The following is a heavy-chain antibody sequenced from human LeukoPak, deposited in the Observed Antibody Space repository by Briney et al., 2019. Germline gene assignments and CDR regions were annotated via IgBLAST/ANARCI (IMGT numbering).Heavy chain of an antibody. CDR3: ARPRTGYYEERGDFDY. Sequence: ASVKVSCKASGFAFTTYGISWVRQAPGQGLEWMGWISAYNGDTNYAQKLQGRVTMTTDTSTSTAYMELRSLRSDDTPVYYCARPRTGYYEERGDFDYWGQGTLVTVSS. CDR2: ISAYNGDT. J-gene: IGHJ4*02. CDR1: GFAFTTYG. D-gene: IGHD3/OR15-3a*01. V-gene: IGHV1-18*01.